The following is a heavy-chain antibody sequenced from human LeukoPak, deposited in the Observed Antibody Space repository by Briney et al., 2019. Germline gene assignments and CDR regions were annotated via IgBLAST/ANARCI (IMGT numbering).Heavy chain of an antibody. D-gene: IGHD6-19*01. CDR3: ARGGSGWYNF. CDR1: GYSISSGYY. Sequence: SETLSLTCTVSGYSISSGYYWGWIRQPPGKGLEWIGSIYHSGSTYYNPSLKSRVTISLDTSKNQFSLKLSSVTAADTAVYYCARGGSGWYNFWGQGTLVTVSS. J-gene: IGHJ4*02. V-gene: IGHV4-38-2*02. CDR2: IYHSGST.